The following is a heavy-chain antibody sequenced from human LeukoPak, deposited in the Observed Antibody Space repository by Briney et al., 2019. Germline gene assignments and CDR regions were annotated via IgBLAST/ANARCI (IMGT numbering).Heavy chain of an antibody. CDR1: GGSISSGVYY. J-gene: IGHJ4*02. Sequence: TSETLSLTCTVSGGSISSGVYYWSWIRQHPGKGLEWIGYIYYSGSTYSNPSLKSRLTMSVDISKNQFSLKLSSVTAADTAVYYCARDKNPGYSSGWRGWGQGTLVTVSS. CDR2: IYYSGST. CDR3: ARDKNPGYSSGWRG. D-gene: IGHD6-19*01. V-gene: IGHV4-31*03.